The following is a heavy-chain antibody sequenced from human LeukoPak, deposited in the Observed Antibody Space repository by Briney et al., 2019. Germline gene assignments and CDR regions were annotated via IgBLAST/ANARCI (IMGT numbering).Heavy chain of an antibody. Sequence: ASVKVSCKASGYTFTSYYMHWVRQAPGQGLEWMGIINPSGGSTSYAQKFQGRVTMTRNTSISTAYMELSSLRSEDTAVYYCARGTRVPAAISYYYGMDVWGQGTTVTVSS. CDR1: GYTFTSYY. D-gene: IGHD2-2*01. CDR3: ARGTRVPAAISYYYGMDV. CDR2: INPSGGST. J-gene: IGHJ6*02. V-gene: IGHV1-46*01.